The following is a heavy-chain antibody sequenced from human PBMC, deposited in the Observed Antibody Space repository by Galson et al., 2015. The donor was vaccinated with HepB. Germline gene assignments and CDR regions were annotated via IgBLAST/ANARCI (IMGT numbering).Heavy chain of an antibody. Sequence: SVKASCKASGGTFSSYAISWVRQAPGQGLEWMGGIIPIFGTANYAQKFQGRVTITADESTSTAYMELSSLRSEDTAVYYCAREEGGSSWYYNWFDPWGQGTLVTVSS. D-gene: IGHD6-13*01. V-gene: IGHV1-69*13. CDR2: IIPIFGTA. J-gene: IGHJ5*02. CDR3: AREEGGSSWYYNWFDP. CDR1: GGTFSSYA.